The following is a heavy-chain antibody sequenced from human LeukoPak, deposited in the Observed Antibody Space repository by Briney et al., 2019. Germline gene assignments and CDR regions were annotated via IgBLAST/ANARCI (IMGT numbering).Heavy chain of an antibody. V-gene: IGHV4-34*01. CDR2: INHSGST. Sequence: SETLSLTCAVYGRSFSGYYWSWIRQPPGKGLEWIGEINHSGSTNYNPSLKSRVTISVDTSKNQFSLKLSSVTAADTAVYYCARGNYGSGGYYFDYWGQGTLVTVSS. D-gene: IGHD3-10*01. J-gene: IGHJ4*02. CDR1: GRSFSGYY. CDR3: ARGNYGSGGYYFDY.